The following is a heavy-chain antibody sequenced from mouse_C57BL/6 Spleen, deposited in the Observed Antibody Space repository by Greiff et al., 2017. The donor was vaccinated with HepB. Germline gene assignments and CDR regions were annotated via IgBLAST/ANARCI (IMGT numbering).Heavy chain of an antibody. D-gene: IGHD2-2*01. Sequence: EVQLVASGGGLVQPGGSLKLSCAASGFTFSDYGMAWARQAPRKGPEWVAFISNLAYSIYYADTVTGRFTISKENAKNTLYLEMSRLRSEDTAMYYGARQRGVTTIFDYWGQGTTLTVSS. CDR3: ARQRGVTTIFDY. CDR2: ISNLAYSI. V-gene: IGHV5-15*01. CDR1: GFTFSDYG. J-gene: IGHJ2*01.